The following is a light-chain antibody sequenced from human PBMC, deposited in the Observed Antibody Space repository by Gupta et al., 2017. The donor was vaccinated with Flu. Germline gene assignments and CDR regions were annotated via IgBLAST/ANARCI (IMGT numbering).Light chain of an antibody. Sequence: EIVLTQSPGTLSLSPGERATLSCRASQSVGSTYLAWYQQKPGQAPRLLIYGASSRATAFPDRFRGSGSGTDCTLTINRLEPEDFAVYYCQQYGSAPTFGQGTKLEIK. J-gene: IGKJ2*01. CDR2: GAS. CDR1: QSVGSTY. V-gene: IGKV3-20*01. CDR3: QQYGSAPT.